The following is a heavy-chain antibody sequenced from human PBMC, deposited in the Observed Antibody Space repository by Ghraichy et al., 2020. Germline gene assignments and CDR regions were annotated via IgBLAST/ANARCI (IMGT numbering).Heavy chain of an antibody. D-gene: IGHD3-3*01. CDR3: ARGPRYDFWSGYYSHYYGMDV. CDR1: GYSFTSYW. CDR2: IYPGDSDT. J-gene: IGHJ6*02. Sequence: GESLNISCKGSGYSFTSYWIGWVRQMPGKGLEWMGIIYPGDSDTRYSPSFQGQVTISADKSISTAYLQWSSLKASDTAMYYCARGPRYDFWSGYYSHYYGMDVWGQGTTVTVSS. V-gene: IGHV5-51*01.